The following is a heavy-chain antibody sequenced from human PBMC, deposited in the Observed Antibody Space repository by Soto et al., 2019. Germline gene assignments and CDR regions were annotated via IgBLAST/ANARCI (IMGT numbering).Heavy chain of an antibody. V-gene: IGHV5-10-1*01. Sequence: GETLKISCKGSGYSFAGYWITWVRQKPGKGLEWMGRIDPSDSQTYYSPSFRGHVTISATKSITTVFLQWSSLRASDTAMYYCARQIYDSDTGPNFQYYFDSWGQGTPVTVSS. CDR1: GYSFAGYW. CDR2: IDPSDSQT. D-gene: IGHD3-22*01. CDR3: ARQIYDSDTGPNFQYYFDS. J-gene: IGHJ4*02.